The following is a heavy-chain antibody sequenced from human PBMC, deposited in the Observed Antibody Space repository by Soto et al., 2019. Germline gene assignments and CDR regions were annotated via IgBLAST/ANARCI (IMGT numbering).Heavy chain of an antibody. CDR1: GGSISSGGYY. D-gene: IGHD4-17*01. Sequence: SETLSLTCTVSGGSISSGGYYWSWIRQHPGKGLEWIGYIYYSGSTYYNPSLKSRVTISVDTSKNQFSLKLSSVTAADTAVYYYSRSKRVHRPCVYGFDNWGQGTLVTVSS. CDR2: IYYSGST. CDR3: SRSKRVHRPCVYGFDN. V-gene: IGHV4-39*01. J-gene: IGHJ5*02.